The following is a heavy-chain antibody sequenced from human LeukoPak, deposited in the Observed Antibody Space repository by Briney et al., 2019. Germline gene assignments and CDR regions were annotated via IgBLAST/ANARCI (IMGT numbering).Heavy chain of an antibody. CDR1: GYTFTSYD. J-gene: IGHJ4*02. CDR3: ARLGAYTSGPYY. Sequence: ASVKVSCKASGYTFTSYDINWVRQATGQGLEWMGWMNPNSGNTGYAQKFQGRVTMTRNTSISTAYMELSRLRSDDTAVYYCARLGAYTSGPYYWGQGTLVTVSS. D-gene: IGHD1-1*01. CDR2: MNPNSGNT. V-gene: IGHV1-8*01.